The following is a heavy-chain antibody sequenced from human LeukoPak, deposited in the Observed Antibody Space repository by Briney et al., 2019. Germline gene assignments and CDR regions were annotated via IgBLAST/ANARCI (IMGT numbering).Heavy chain of an antibody. Sequence: SETLSLTCTVSGGSISSSNYSWAWIRQPPGKGLEWIGSIYYTGNTYYNPSLKSRGTISADTSKNHFSLKLSSVTDSDTAVYYCARPGWFGELRGDYFDYWGQGSLVTVYS. CDR3: ARPGWFGELRGDYFDY. J-gene: IGHJ4*02. V-gene: IGHV4-39*02. CDR2: IYYTGNT. CDR1: GGSISSSNYS. D-gene: IGHD3-10*01.